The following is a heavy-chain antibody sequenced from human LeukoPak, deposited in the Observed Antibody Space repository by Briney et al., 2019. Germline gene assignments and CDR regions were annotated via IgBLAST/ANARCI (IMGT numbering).Heavy chain of an antibody. D-gene: IGHD3-16*01. CDR1: GYTFVSYG. CDR3: ARAGDEVPTYFDY. CDR2: INAYSIKT. V-gene: IGHV1-18*04. J-gene: IGHJ4*02. Sequence: ASVKVSCKASGYTFVSYGMSWIRQAPGQGLEWMGWINAYSIKTKYAQKFQGRVTMTTDTSTTTAYLDLRSLTSGDTAVYYCARAGDEVPTYFDYWGQGTLVTVSS.